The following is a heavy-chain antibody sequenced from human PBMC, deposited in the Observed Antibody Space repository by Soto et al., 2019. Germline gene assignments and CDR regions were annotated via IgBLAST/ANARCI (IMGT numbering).Heavy chain of an antibody. V-gene: IGHV1-69*12. J-gene: IGHJ5*02. CDR1: GGTFSSYA. D-gene: IGHD3-10*01. CDR2: IIPIFGTA. CDR3: ERGPPDLVRGVGLLS. Sequence: QVQLVQSGAEVKKPGSSVKVSCKASGGTFSSYAISWVRQAPGQGLEWMGGIIPIFGTANYAQKFQGRVTMTADESTSTAYMELRSLRAEDTAVYYCERGPPDLVRGVGLLSWGQGTLVTVSS.